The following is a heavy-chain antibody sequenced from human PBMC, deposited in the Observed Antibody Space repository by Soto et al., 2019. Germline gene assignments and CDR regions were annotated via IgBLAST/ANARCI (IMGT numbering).Heavy chain of an antibody. CDR2: IWYDGSNK. V-gene: IGHV3-33*01. CDR3: ARGGAVGGFDY. J-gene: IGHJ4*02. CDR1: GFTFSSYG. Sequence: QVQLVESGGGVVQPGRSLRLSCAASGFTFSSYGMHWVRQAPGKGLEWVAVIWYDGSNKYYADSVKGRFTISRDNSKNSLYLQMNSLRAEDTAVYYFARGGAVGGFDYWGQGTLVTVSS. D-gene: IGHD3-16*01.